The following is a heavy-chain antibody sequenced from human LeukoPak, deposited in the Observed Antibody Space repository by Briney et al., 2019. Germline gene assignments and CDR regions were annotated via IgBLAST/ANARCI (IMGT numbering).Heavy chain of an antibody. J-gene: IGHJ4*02. V-gene: IGHV7-4-1*02. CDR2: INTKTGNP. CDR3: AKGGWVAVTGMDS. CDR1: GYTFTGHA. D-gene: IGHD6-19*01. Sequence: ASVKVSCKASGYTFTGHAMNWVRQAPGQGPEWMGYINTKTGNPTYAQGFTGRFVFSLDTSVSTAYLQISSLKPEDTGVYYCAKGGWVAVTGMDSWGQGTLVTVSS.